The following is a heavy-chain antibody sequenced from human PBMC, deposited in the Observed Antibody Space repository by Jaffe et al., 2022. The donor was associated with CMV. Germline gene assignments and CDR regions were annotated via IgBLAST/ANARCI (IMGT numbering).Heavy chain of an antibody. D-gene: IGHD2-2*01. CDR3: AREGTIVVVPAANYYPYYYGMDV. CDR1: GYTFTGYY. Sequence: QVQLVQSGAEVKKPGASVKVSCKASGYTFTGYYMHWVRQAPGQGLEWMGWINPNSGGTNYAQKFQGRVTMTRDTSISTAYMELSRLRSDDTAVYYCAREGTIVVVPAANYYPYYYGMDVWGQGTTVTVSS. V-gene: IGHV1-2*02. J-gene: IGHJ6*02. CDR2: INPNSGGT.